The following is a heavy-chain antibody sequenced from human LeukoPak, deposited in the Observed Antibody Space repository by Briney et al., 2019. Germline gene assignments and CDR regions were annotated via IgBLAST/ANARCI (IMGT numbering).Heavy chain of an antibody. CDR3: IRGGLRGNFFDF. D-gene: IGHD3-16*01. V-gene: IGHV3-49*04. CDR1: GFTFGGYP. CDR2: IRSKVYDGTI. Sequence: GGSLRLSCTASGFTFGGYPMGWVRQAPGKGLEWVAFIRSKVYDGTIEYAASVKGRFTISRDDSTSIAYLQMNNLETEDTAVYYCIRGGLRGNFFDFWGQGTLVTVSS. J-gene: IGHJ4*02.